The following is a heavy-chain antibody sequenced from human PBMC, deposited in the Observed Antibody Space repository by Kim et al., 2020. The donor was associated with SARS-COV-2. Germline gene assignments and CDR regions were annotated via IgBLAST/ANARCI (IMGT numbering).Heavy chain of an antibody. CDR1: GFTFSSYA. Sequence: GGSLRLSCAASGFTFSSYAMSWVRQAPGKGLECVSAISGSGGSTYYADSVKGRFTISRDNSKNTLYLQMNSLRAEDTAVYYCAKDERETYYYDSSGYLFDYWGQGTLVTVSS. D-gene: IGHD3-22*01. J-gene: IGHJ4*02. V-gene: IGHV3-23*01. CDR2: ISGSGGST. CDR3: AKDERETYYYDSSGYLFDY.